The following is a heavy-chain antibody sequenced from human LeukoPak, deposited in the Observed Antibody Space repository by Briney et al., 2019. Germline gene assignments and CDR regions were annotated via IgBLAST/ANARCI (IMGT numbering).Heavy chain of an antibody. CDR1: GHALSDLS. CDR3: ATDSDPWGPAAGTIDY. CDR2: FDPEVGDK. Sequence: ASVKVSCKISGHALSDLSIHWVRQAPGRGPEWMGGFDPEVGDKMHAQKFQGRVTMTEDTSTDTAYMELNSLRSEDTAVYYCATDSDPWGPAAGTIDYWGQGTLVTVSS. J-gene: IGHJ4*02. V-gene: IGHV1-24*01. D-gene: IGHD6-13*01.